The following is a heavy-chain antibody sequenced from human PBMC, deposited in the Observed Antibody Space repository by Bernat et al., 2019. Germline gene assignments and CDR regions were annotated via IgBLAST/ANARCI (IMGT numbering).Heavy chain of an antibody. V-gene: IGHV3-33*01. Sequence: VQLLESGGGVVQPGRSLRLSWPAPVFTFSSFAMPWVRQAPAKGLEGWAVIGYDGVNKYYADSVKGRFTIPRDNSKNTLYLQLNSLRAEDTAVYYCARESTATVVTQEEVYFDYWGQGTLVTVSS. CDR1: VFTFSSFA. J-gene: IGHJ4*02. CDR2: IGYDGVNK. D-gene: IGHD4-23*01. CDR3: ARESTATVVTQEEVYFDY.